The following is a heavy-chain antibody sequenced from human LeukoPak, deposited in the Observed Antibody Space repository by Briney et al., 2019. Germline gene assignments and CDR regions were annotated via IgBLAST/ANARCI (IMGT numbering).Heavy chain of an antibody. J-gene: IGHJ5*02. CDR1: GGSIGSGSYY. CDR3: ARELVVPAAIGWFDP. Sequence: SETLSLTXTVSGGSIGSGSYYWSWIRQPAGKGLEWIGRIYTSGSTNYNPSLKSRVTISVDTSKNQFSLKLSSVTAADTAVYYCARELVVPAAIGWFDPWGQGTLVTVSS. D-gene: IGHD2-2*02. CDR2: IYTSGST. V-gene: IGHV4-61*02.